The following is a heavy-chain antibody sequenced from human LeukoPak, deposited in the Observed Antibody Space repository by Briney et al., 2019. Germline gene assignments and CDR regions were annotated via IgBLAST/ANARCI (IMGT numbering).Heavy chain of an antibody. V-gene: IGHV3-23*01. CDR1: GYASSSYE. J-gene: IGHJ5*02. D-gene: IGHD3-3*01. Sequence: GGSQRLDCAASGYASSSYELSCVRQAPGKGLEWVSSISGSGGSTYYADSVKGRFTISRDNSKNTLDLQMNSLRAEDTAVYYCAKRTHGVDANCFDLWGQGTLVTVSS. CDR3: AKRTHGVDANCFDL. CDR2: ISGSGGST.